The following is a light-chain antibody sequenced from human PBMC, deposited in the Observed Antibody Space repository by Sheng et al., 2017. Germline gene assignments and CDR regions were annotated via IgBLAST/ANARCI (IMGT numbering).Light chain of an antibody. Sequence: QSVLTQPPSASGSPGQSVTISCTGTSSDVGGYNFVSWYQQHPGKAPKLMIYDVTKRPSGVPDRFSGSKSGNTASLTVSGLQAEDEADYYCSSYAGSNNLLFGGGTRLTVL. V-gene: IGLV2-8*01. CDR2: DVT. CDR3: SSYAGSNNLL. CDR1: SSDVGGYNF. J-gene: IGLJ2*01.